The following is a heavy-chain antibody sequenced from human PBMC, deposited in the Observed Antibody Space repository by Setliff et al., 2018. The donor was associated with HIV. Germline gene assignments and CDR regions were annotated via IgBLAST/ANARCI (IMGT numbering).Heavy chain of an antibody. CDR2: IRDKANSYTT. CDR3: ARGPRDGYNSGLDF. V-gene: IGHV3-72*01. D-gene: IGHD5-12*01. Sequence: GESLKISCAASGVAVSNYYMGWVRQAPGKGLEWVGRIRDKANSYTTEYAASVRGRFTISRHDSEISMYLQMNSLDTEDTAVYFCARGPRDGYNSGLDFWGQGALVTVSS. J-gene: IGHJ4*02. CDR1: GVAVSNYY.